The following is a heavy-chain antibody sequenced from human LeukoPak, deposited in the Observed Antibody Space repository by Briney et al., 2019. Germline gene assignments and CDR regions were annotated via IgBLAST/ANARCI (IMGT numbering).Heavy chain of an antibody. CDR2: IHQSGDT. CDR1: GDSITTGGYY. CDR3: AREDTGGLDY. D-gene: IGHD2-8*02. J-gene: IGHJ4*02. Sequence: SQTLSLTCTVSGDSITTGGYYWSWIRQPPGKGLEWMGYIHQSGDTYSNPSLRSRVTISADTSKNQFSLKLISVTAADTAVYYCAREDTGGLDYWGQGILVTVSP. V-gene: IGHV4-30-2*01.